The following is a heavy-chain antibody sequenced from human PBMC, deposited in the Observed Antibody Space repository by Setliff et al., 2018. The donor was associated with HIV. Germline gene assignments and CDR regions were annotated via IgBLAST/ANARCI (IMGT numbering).Heavy chain of an antibody. CDR1: GFTFDDYG. J-gene: IGHJ5*02. CDR2: INWNGGST. Sequence: PGGSLRLYCAASGFTFDDYGMSWVRQAPGKGLEWVSGINWNGGSTGYADSVKGRFTISRDNAKNSLYLQMNSLRAEDTAVYYCARDYWPPIVVVPAALTRGRFDPWGQGTLVTVSS. CDR3: ARDYWPPIVVVPAALTRGRFDP. V-gene: IGHV3-20*04. D-gene: IGHD2-2*01.